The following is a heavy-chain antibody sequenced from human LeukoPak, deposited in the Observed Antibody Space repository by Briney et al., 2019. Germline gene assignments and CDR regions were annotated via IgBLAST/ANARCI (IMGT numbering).Heavy chain of an antibody. V-gene: IGHV4-39*07. D-gene: IGHD3-22*01. CDR1: GDSVTNNNYY. J-gene: IGHJ4*02. Sequence: RPSETLSLTCTVSGDSVTNNNYYWGWIRQPPGKGLEWIGKIYHNGNTYYNPSLKGRVTISVDTSKNQFSLKLSSVTAADTALYYCAREFTEYYYDSSKASYWGQGTLVTVSS. CDR3: AREFTEYYYDSSKASY. CDR2: IYHNGNT.